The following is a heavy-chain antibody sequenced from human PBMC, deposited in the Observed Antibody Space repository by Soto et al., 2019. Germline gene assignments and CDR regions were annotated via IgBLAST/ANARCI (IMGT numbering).Heavy chain of an antibody. D-gene: IGHD2-15*01. Sequence: HPGGSLRLSCAASGFTFSSYGMHWVRQAPGKGLEWVAVISYDGSNKYYADSVKGRFTISRDNSKNTLYLQMNSLRAEDTAVYYCAKDRPEYCSGGSCYNGGLDYWGQGTLVTVSS. CDR3: AKDRPEYCSGGSCYNGGLDY. CDR1: GFTFSSYG. CDR2: ISYDGSNK. J-gene: IGHJ4*02. V-gene: IGHV3-30*18.